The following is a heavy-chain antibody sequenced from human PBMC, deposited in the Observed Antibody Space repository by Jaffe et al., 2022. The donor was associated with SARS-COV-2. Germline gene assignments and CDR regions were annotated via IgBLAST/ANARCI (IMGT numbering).Heavy chain of an antibody. V-gene: IGHV4-61*02. Sequence: QVQLQESGPGLVKPSQTLSLTCTVSGGSISSGSYYWSWIRQPAGKGLEWIGRIYTSGSTNYNPSLKSRVTISVDTSKNQFSLKLSSVTAADTAVYYCARDQKDYDSSGYYSYYFDYWGQGTLVTVSS. D-gene: IGHD3-22*01. CDR1: GGSISSGSYY. J-gene: IGHJ4*02. CDR2: IYTSGST. CDR3: ARDQKDYDSSGYYSYYFDY.